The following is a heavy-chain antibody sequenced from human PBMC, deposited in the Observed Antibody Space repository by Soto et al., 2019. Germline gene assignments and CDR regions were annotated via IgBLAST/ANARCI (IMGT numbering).Heavy chain of an antibody. CDR2: ISGSGSNT. V-gene: IGHV3-23*01. CDR1: GFTFTSYA. CDR3: ARDRATFDY. D-gene: IGHD1-26*01. Sequence: VGSLRLSCAASGFTFTSYAMSWVRLTPGKGLEWVSAISGSGSNTFYADSVRGRFTISRDNSKNTVFLQMNNLRAEDTAVYFCARDRATFDYWGQGTRVTVSS. J-gene: IGHJ4*02.